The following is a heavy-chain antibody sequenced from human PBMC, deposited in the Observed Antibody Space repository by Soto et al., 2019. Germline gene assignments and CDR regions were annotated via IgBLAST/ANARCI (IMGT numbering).Heavy chain of an antibody. CDR2: ISYDGSNK. Sequence: GGSLRLSCAASGFTFSSYAMHWVRQAPGKGLEWVAVISYDGSNKYYADSVKGRFTISRDNSKNTLYLQMNSLRAEDTAVYYCAKDRNEGIAVAKDYWGQGTLVTVSS. D-gene: IGHD6-19*01. V-gene: IGHV3-30-3*01. J-gene: IGHJ4*02. CDR3: AKDRNEGIAVAKDY. CDR1: GFTFSSYA.